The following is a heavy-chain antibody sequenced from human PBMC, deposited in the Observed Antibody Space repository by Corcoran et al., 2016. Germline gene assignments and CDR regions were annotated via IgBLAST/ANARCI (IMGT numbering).Heavy chain of an antibody. V-gene: IGHV3-21*01. CDR3: ARARGQYSNYGGNYGMDV. D-gene: IGHD4-4*01. Sequence: EVQLVESGGGLVKPGGSLRLSCAASGFTFSSYSMNWVRQAPGKGLEWVSSISSSSSYIYYADSVKGRFTISRDNAKNSLYLHMNSLRAEDTAVYYCARARGQYSNYGGNYGMDVWGQGTTVTVSS. J-gene: IGHJ6*02. CDR2: ISSSSSYI. CDR1: GFTFSSYS.